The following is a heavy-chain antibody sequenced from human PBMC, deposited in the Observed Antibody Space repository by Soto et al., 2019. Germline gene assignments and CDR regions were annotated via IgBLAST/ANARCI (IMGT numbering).Heavy chain of an antibody. J-gene: IGHJ6*02. CDR1: GGSISSYY. CDR3: ARDLRSSSDKSLDA. Sequence: SETLSLTCTVSGGSISSYYWSWIRQPAGKGLEWIGRIYTSGSTNYNPSLKSRVTMSVDTSKNQFSLKLSSVTAADTAVYYCARDLRSSSDKSLDAWGQGTTVTVSS. V-gene: IGHV4-4*07. D-gene: IGHD6-6*01. CDR2: IYTSGST.